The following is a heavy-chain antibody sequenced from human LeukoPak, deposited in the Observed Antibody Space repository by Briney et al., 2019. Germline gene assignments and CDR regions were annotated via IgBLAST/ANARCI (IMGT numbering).Heavy chain of an antibody. CDR1: GGSISSYY. Sequence: SETLSLTCTVSGGSISSYYWSWIRQPPGKGLEWVGYIYYSGSTNYNPSLKSRVTISVDTSKNQFSLKLSSVTAADTAVYYCARLYSSSSQKTYYYYGMDVWGQGTTVTVSS. CDR3: ARLYSSSSQKTYYYYGMDV. J-gene: IGHJ6*02. V-gene: IGHV4-59*08. D-gene: IGHD6-6*01. CDR2: IYYSGST.